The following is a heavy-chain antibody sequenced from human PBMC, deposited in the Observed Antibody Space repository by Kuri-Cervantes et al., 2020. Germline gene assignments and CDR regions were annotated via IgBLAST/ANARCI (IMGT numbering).Heavy chain of an antibody. CDR3: ATDVRTKGAFDY. J-gene: IGHJ4*02. V-gene: IGHV1-69*13. D-gene: IGHD2/OR15-2a*01. CDR2: IIPIFGTA. Sequence: SVKVSCKASGGTFSSYAISWVRQAPGQGLEWMGGIIPIFGTANYAQKFQSRVTITADESTSTAYMELSSLRSEDTAVYYCATDVRTKGAFDYWGQGTLVTVSS. CDR1: GGTFSSYA.